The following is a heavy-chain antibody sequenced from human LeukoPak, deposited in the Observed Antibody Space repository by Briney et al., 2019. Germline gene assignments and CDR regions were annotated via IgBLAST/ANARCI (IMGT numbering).Heavy chain of an antibody. V-gene: IGHV1-24*01. Sequence: GASVKLSCKVSGYTLTELSMHWVRQAPGKGLEWMGGFDREDGETIYAQKFQGRVTMTEDTSTDTAYMELSSLRSEDTAVYYCATDTWVRRDAFDIWGQGTMVTASS. CDR1: GYTLTELS. CDR3: ATDTWVRRDAFDI. J-gene: IGHJ3*02. CDR2: FDREDGET. D-gene: IGHD7-27*01.